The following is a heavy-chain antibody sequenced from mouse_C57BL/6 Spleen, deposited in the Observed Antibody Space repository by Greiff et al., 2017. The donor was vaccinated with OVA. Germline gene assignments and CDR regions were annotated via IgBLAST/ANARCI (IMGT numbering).Heavy chain of an antibody. V-gene: IGHV1-69*01. D-gene: IGHD1-1*01. CDR1: GYTFTSYW. CDR3: ARYLRGFAY. Sequence: QVQLQQPGAELVMPGASVKLSCKASGYTFTSYWMHWVKQRPGQGLEWIGEIDPSDSYTNYNQKFKGKSTLTVDKSSSTAYMQLSSLTSEDSAVYYCARYLRGFAYWGQGTLVTVSA. J-gene: IGHJ3*01. CDR2: IDPSDSYT.